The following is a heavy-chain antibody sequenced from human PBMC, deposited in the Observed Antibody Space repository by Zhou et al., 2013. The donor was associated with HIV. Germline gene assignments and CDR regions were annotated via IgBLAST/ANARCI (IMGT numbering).Heavy chain of an antibody. J-gene: IGHJ3*02. CDR1: GGSISSHY. V-gene: IGHV4-59*11. D-gene: IGHD6-19*01. CDR3: ARDLGGWGYAFDI. CDR2: VHYSGST. Sequence: QVQLQESGPGLVKPSETLSLTCTVSGGSISSHYWFWIRQPPGKGLEYIGYVHYSGSTNYSPSLKSRVTISVDTSKNQFSLKLTSVTAADTAMYYCARDLGGWGYAFDIWGRGTMVTVSS.